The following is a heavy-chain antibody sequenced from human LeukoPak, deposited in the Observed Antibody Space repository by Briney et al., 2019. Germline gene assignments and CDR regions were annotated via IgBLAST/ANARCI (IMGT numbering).Heavy chain of an antibody. J-gene: IGHJ4*02. CDR3: AGGGGWY. Sequence: GGYLRLSCAASGFTFDDYDMSWDRQAPGKELEWVSDINWNGGSTGYADSVKGRFTISRDNAKNSLYLQMNSLRAEDTALYYCAGGGGWYWGQATLVSVSS. CDR2: INWNGGST. D-gene: IGHD2-15*01. V-gene: IGHV3-20*04. CDR1: GFTFDDYD.